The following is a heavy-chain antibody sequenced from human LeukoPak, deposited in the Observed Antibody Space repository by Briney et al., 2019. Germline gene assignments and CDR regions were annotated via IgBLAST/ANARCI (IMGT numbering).Heavy chain of an antibody. J-gene: IGHJ2*01. V-gene: IGHV3-48*03. CDR2: ISSSGSTI. Sequence: PGGSLRLSCAASGFTFSSYEMNWVRQAPGKGLEWVSYISSSGSTIYYADSVKGRFTISRDNAKNSLYLQMNSLRAEDTAVYYCARDSPNYDISTGYPYWYFDLWGRGTLVTVSS. D-gene: IGHD3-9*01. CDR3: ARDSPNYDISTGYPYWYFDL. CDR1: GFTFSSYE.